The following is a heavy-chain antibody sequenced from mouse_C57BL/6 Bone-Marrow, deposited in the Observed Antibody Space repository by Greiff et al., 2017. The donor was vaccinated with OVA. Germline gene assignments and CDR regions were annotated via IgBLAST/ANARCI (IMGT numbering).Heavy chain of an antibody. J-gene: IGHJ2*01. CDR3: ARPGRLRPYYFDY. Sequence: EVKLVESGGGLVKPGGSLKLSCAASGFTFSDYGMHWVRQAPEKGLEWVAYISSGSSTIYYADTVKGRFTISRDNAKNTLFLQMTSLRSEDTAMYYCARPGRLRPYYFDYWGQGTTLTVSS. D-gene: IGHD2-4*01. CDR2: ISSGSSTI. V-gene: IGHV5-17*01. CDR1: GFTFSDYG.